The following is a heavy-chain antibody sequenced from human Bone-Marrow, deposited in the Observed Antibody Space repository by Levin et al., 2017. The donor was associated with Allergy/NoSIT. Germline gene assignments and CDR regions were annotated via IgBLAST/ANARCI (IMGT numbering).Heavy chain of an antibody. CDR2: ISSSGSTI. V-gene: IGHV3-11*01. CDR3: ATSSVDTAMVTYN. Sequence: GESLKISCAASGFTFSDYYMSWIRQAPGKGLEWVSYISSSGSTIYYADSVKGRFTISRDNAKNSLYLQMNSLRAEDTAVYYCATSSVDTAMVTYNWGQGTLVTVSS. CDR1: GFTFSDYY. J-gene: IGHJ4*02. D-gene: IGHD5-18*01.